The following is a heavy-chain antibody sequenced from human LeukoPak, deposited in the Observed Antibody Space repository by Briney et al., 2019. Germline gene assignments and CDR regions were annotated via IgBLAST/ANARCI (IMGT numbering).Heavy chain of an antibody. Sequence: ASVKVSCKASGYTFTSYDINWVRQAPGQGLEWMGWINPNSGGTNYAQKFQGRVTMTRDTSISTAYMELSRLRSDDTAVYYCVIAVAGVTGFDYWGQGTLVTVSS. CDR1: GYTFTSYD. CDR2: INPNSGGT. J-gene: IGHJ4*02. D-gene: IGHD6-19*01. V-gene: IGHV1-2*02. CDR3: VIAVAGVTGFDY.